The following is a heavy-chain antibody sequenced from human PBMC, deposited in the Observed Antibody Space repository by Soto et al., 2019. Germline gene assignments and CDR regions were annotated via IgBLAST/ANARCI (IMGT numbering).Heavy chain of an antibody. CDR1: GFTFSSYA. CDR3: ARVGGTGYFDY. V-gene: IGHV3-64*01. D-gene: IGHD1-1*01. CDR2: ISSNGGST. Sequence: GGSLRLSCAASGFTFSSYAMHWVRQAPGKGLEYVSAISSNGGSTYYANSVKGRFTISRDNSKNTLYLQMGSLRAEDMAVYYCARVGGTGYFDYWGKGTLVTVSS. J-gene: IGHJ4*02.